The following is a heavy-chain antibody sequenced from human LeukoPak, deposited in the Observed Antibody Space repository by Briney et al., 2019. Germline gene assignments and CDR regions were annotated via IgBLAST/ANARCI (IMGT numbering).Heavy chain of an antibody. CDR2: IKQDGSEK. J-gene: IGHJ4*02. D-gene: IGHD3-10*01. CDR1: GFTFSSYW. V-gene: IGHV3-7*01. Sequence: GGSLRLSCAASGFTFSSYWMTWVRQAPGKGLEWVANIKQDGSEKYYVDSVKGRFTISRDNAKNSLYLQMNSLRAEDTAVYYCARRLGHYYGSGRPFDYWGQGTLVTVSS. CDR3: ARRLGHYYGSGRPFDY.